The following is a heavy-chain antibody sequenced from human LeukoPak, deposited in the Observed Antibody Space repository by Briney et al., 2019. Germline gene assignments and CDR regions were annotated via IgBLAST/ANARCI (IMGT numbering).Heavy chain of an antibody. CDR3: ARQSVYYYYYMDV. V-gene: IGHV1-46*01. CDR2: INPTDGST. CDR1: GYPFTTYI. D-gene: IGHD2-8*01. J-gene: IGHJ6*03. Sequence: ASVKVSCKASGYPFTTYIMHWVRQAPGQGLEWMGIINPTDGSTNYAQKFQGRVAMTGDTSTNTVYMELRGLASEDTAVYYCARQSVYYYYYMDVWGKGTMVTVSS.